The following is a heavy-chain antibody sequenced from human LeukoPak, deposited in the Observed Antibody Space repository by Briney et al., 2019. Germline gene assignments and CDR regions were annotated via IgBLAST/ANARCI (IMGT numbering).Heavy chain of an antibody. D-gene: IGHD3-22*01. CDR1: GGSISSYY. Sequence: SETLSLTCTVSGGSISSYYWSWIRQPPGKGLEWIGYIYTSGSTNYNPSLKSRVTISLDTSQNQFSLNLSSVTAADTAVYYCARGYDSSGSDYWGQGTLVTVSS. V-gene: IGHV4-4*09. CDR3: ARGYDSSGSDY. J-gene: IGHJ4*02. CDR2: IYTSGST.